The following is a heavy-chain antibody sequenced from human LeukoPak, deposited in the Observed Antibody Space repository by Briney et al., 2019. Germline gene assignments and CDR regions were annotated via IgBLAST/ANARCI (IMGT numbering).Heavy chain of an antibody. V-gene: IGHV4-61*05. J-gene: IGHJ4*02. D-gene: IGHD6-19*01. CDR3: ARWYSSGWAFDY. CDR2: IHYSGST. Sequence: KPSETLSLTCSVSGGSISSSDYYWGWIRQPPGKGLEWIGYIHYSGSTKYNPSLKSRVTISVDTSKNQFSLKLSSVTAADTAVYYCARWYSSGWAFDYWGQGTLVTVSS. CDR1: GGSISSSDYY.